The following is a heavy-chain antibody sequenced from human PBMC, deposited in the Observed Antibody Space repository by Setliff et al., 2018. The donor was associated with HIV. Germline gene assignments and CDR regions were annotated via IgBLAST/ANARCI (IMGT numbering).Heavy chain of an antibody. V-gene: IGHV3-23*01. CDR3: ARRPGSGYGYFDY. CDR1: GFTFSNYI. CDR2: ITEDGTKA. D-gene: IGHD5-12*01. J-gene: IGHJ4*02. Sequence: PGGSLRLSCAASGFTFSNYIMTWVRQAPGKGLEWVSSITEDGTKAFYADSVKGRFTVSRDNSRNTLYLHINSLRAEDTAVYYCARRPGSGYGYFDYWGPGTLVTISS.